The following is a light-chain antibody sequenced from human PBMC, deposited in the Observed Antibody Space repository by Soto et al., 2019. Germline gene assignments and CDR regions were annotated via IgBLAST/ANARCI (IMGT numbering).Light chain of an antibody. V-gene: IGKV3-15*01. J-gene: IGKJ1*01. CDR1: QSVSSN. Sequence: EMVWTQSPDTISFSPGERATLSCRASQSVSSNLAWYQQKPGQAPRLLIYGASTRATGIPVRFSGSASGTEFTLTISSLQSEDFTVYYCQQYNKWPLTFGQGSIV. CDR2: GAS. CDR3: QQYNKWPLT.